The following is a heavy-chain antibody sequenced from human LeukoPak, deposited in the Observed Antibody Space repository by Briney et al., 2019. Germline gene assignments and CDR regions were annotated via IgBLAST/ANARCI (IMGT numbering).Heavy chain of an antibody. CDR2: ILYDGSNK. Sequence: GGSLRLSCAASGFTFSSFGMHWVRQAPGKGLEWVAVILYDGSNKYYAASLKGRFTISRDNSQNPLYLQGNNLRAEDTAVYCCARGIWDTGGLHGLDVWGQGTTVTVSS. J-gene: IGHJ6*02. V-gene: IGHV3-33*01. CDR3: ARGIWDTGGLHGLDV. CDR1: GFTFSSFG. D-gene: IGHD2-8*02.